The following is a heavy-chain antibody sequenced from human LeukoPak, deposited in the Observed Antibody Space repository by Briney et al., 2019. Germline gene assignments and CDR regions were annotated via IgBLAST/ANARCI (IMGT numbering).Heavy chain of an antibody. CDR1: GFTFSYYC. CDR2: IKQDGSEK. Sequence: GGSLRLSCAASGFTFSYYCMSWVRQAPGKGLEWAANIKQDGSEKYYVDSVKGRFAISRDNAKNSLYLQMNSLRAEDTAVYYCARDDPSWFDPWGQGTLVTVSS. V-gene: IGHV3-7*01. CDR3: ARDDPSWFDP. J-gene: IGHJ5*02.